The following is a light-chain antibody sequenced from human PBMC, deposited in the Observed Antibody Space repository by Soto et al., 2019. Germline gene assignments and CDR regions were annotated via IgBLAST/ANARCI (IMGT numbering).Light chain of an antibody. Sequence: DIQMTQSPSTLSGSVGDRVTITCRASQTISSWLAWYQQIPGKAPKLLIYDASSLESGVPSRFSGSGSGTEFTLTISSLQPDDFATYYCQQYNSYSWTFGQGTKVDIK. V-gene: IGKV1-5*01. CDR1: QTISSW. J-gene: IGKJ1*01. CDR3: QQYNSYSWT. CDR2: DAS.